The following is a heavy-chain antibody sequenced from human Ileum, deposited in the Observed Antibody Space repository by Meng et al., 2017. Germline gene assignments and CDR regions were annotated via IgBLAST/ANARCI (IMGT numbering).Heavy chain of an antibody. V-gene: IGHV7-4-1*02. CDR3: AREDHFWSGYFDY. D-gene: IGHD3-3*02. CDR1: VYPCTRYA. CDR2: IPNNTGTP. Sequence: SECELDTMRASVKFSRKGSVYPCTRYAMNWVPQAPGTGFEWLEWIPNNTGTPTYAKGLTGRFVFSLDTSVSTAYLQISSLKAEDTAVYYCAREDHFWSGYFDYWGQGTLVTVSS. J-gene: IGHJ4*02.